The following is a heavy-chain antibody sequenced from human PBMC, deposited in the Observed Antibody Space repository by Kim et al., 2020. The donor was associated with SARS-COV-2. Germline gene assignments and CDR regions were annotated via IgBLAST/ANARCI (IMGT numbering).Heavy chain of an antibody. CDR1: GFTFSSYS. V-gene: IGHV3-48*04. CDR2: ISSSSSTI. D-gene: IGHD3-22*01. CDR3: ARDENYYDSSGEYYGMDV. J-gene: IGHJ6*02. Sequence: GGSLRLSCAASGFTFSSYSMNWVRQAPGKGLEWVSYISSSSSTIYYADSVKGRFTISRDNAKNSLYLQMNSLRAEDTAVYYCARDENYYDSSGEYYGMDVWGQGTTVTVSS.